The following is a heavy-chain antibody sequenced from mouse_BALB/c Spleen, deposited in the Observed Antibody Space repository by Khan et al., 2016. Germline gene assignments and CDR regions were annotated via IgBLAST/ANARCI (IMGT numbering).Heavy chain of an antibody. CDR1: GYAFTNYL. J-gene: IGHJ3*01. D-gene: IGHD3-2*01. CDR2: INPGSGGT. CDR3: ASGQLELPWFAY. V-gene: IGHV1-54*01. Sequence: QVRLQQSGAELVRPGTSVKVSCKASGYAFTNYLIEWVKQRPGQGLEWIGVINPGSGGTNYNEKFKGQATLTADKSSSTAYMQLSSLTCDDSAIYFCASGQLELPWFAYWGQGTLVTVSA.